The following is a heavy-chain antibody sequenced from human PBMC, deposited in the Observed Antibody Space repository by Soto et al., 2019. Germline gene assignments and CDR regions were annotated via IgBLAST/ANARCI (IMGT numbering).Heavy chain of an antibody. CDR2: IYDSGST. Sequence: QLQLQESGPGLVKPSETLSLTCTVSGGSISSSSYYWGWIRQPPGKGLEWMGSIYDSGSTYYNPYLKSRVTISVDTSTTRFSLKLSSVTAADTAAYSCARLVVVVAVSFLGSWGPGTMVTVCS. CDR1: GGSISSSSYY. D-gene: IGHD2-15*01. CDR3: ARLVVVVAVSFLGS. V-gene: IGHV4-39*01. J-gene: IGHJ5*02.